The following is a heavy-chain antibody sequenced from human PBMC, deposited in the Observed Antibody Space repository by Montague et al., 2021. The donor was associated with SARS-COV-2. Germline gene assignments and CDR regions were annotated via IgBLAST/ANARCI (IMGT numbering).Heavy chain of an antibody. D-gene: IGHD2-15*01. CDR2: IYYSGST. CDR1: GGSISSSSYE. V-gene: IGHV4-39*01. J-gene: IGHJ3*01. CDR3: ARWKLYCSGGSCYSNRFDL. Sequence: SETLSLTCTVSGGSISSSSYEWGWIREPPGKGLEWIGSIYYSGSTYYNPSLKSRVTISVDTSKNQFSLKLSAVTAADTAVYYCARWKLYCSGGSCYSNRFDLWGQGTMVTVSS.